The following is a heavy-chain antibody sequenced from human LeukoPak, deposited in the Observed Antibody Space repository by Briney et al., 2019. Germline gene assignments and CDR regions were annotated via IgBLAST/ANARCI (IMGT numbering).Heavy chain of an antibody. V-gene: IGHV5-51*01. CDR2: IYPGDSDT. J-gene: IGHJ3*02. CDR1: GYSFTSYW. D-gene: IGHD3-22*01. Sequence: HGESLKISCKGSGYSFTSYWIGWVRQMPGKGLEWMGIIYPGDSDTRYSPSFQGQVTISADKSISTAYLQWSSLKASDTAMYYCASQYYYDSSGYYLREDAFDIWGQGTMVTVSS. CDR3: ASQYYYDSSGYYLREDAFDI.